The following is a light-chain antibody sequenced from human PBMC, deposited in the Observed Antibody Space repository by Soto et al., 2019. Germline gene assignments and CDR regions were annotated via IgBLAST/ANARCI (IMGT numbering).Light chain of an antibody. V-gene: IGKV3-20*01. CDR1: ESVKSNL. Sequence: EIVLTQSPGTVSLSPGERATLSCRASESVKSNLVAWYQQKPGQAPRLLIYGASRRATGIPDSFSGSGSGTDFTLTINRLGPEDFAVYYCQQYAISPLTFGGGTKVEIK. CDR3: QQYAISPLT. J-gene: IGKJ4*01. CDR2: GAS.